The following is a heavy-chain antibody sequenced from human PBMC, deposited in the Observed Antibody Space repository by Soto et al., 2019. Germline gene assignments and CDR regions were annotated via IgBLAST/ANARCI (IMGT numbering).Heavy chain of an antibody. CDR1: GFTNRSYP. CDR3: AKALLGFGEVAAPADV. V-gene: IGHV3-23*01. Sequence: GSLRLSCAASGFTNRSYPLSWVSQAPGQGLEWVSAISGSGGNTYYADSVQGRFTISRDTSKNTLYLQMSSLRAEDTAVYYCAKALLGFGEVAAPADVWGQGTTVTVSS. J-gene: IGHJ6*02. CDR2: ISGSGGNT. D-gene: IGHD3-10*01.